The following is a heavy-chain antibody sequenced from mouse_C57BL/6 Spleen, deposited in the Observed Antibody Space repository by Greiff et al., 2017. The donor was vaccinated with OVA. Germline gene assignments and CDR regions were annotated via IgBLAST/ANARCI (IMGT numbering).Heavy chain of an antibody. CDR3: ARYLLGYAMDY. Sequence: EVKLVESGGGLVQPGGSLSLSCAASGFTFTDYYMSWVRQPPGKALEWLGFIRNKANGYTTEYSASVKGRFTISRDNSQSILYLQMNALRAEDSATYYCARYLLGYAMDYWGQGTSVTVSS. CDR2: IRNKANGYTT. D-gene: IGHD4-1*01. J-gene: IGHJ4*01. CDR1: GFTFTDYY. V-gene: IGHV7-3*01.